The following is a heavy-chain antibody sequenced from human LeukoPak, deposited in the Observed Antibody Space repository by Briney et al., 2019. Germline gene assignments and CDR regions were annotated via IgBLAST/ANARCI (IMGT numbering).Heavy chain of an antibody. V-gene: IGHV4-38-2*02. J-gene: IGHJ4*02. CDR1: GYSISSGNY. CDR3: ARVGGYGDYVINFDY. D-gene: IGHD4-17*01. CDR2: IFHSGST. Sequence: SETLSLTCTVSGYSISSGNYWGWIRQPPGKDLEWIGNIFHSGSTYYSPALKSRVSISVDTSKNQLSLNLSSVTAADTAVYYCARVGGYGDYVINFDYWGQGTLVTVSS.